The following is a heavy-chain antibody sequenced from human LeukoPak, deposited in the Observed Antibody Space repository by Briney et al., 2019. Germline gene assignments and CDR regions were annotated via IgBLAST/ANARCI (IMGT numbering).Heavy chain of an antibody. CDR1: GYTLTELS. J-gene: IGHJ4*02. CDR3: AAKGKMEWEVGLHY. V-gene: IGHV1-24*01. D-gene: IGHD1-26*01. Sequence: ASVKVSCKVSGYTLTELSIHWVRQAPGKGLEWLGVFDTEDDETIYALKLQGRVTLTEDTSTDTAYMELTSLRSEDTAIYYCAAKGKMEWEVGLHYWGQGTLLIVSS. CDR2: FDTEDDET.